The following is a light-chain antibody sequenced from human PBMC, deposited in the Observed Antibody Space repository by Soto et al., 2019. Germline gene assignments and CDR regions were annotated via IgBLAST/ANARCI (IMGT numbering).Light chain of an antibody. CDR3: HHYGISPPWT. CDR1: QSVSNN. Sequence: EIVMTQSPGTLSVFPGERVTLSCRASQSVSNNLAWYQQKPGQAPRLLMHGASTRATGIPARFSGSGSGTEFTLTISRLEPEDFAVYYCHHYGISPPWTFGQGTKVDI. J-gene: IGKJ1*01. CDR2: GAS. V-gene: IGKV3-15*01.